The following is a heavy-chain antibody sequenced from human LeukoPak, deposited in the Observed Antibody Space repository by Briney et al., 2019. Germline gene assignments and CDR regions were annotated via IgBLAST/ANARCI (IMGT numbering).Heavy chain of an antibody. J-gene: IGHJ6*02. D-gene: IGHD6-13*01. Sequence: PGGSLRLSCAASGFTFSSYSMNWVRQAPGKGLEWVSSISSSSYIYYADSVKGRFTISRDNAKNSLYLQMNSLRAEDTAVYYCARSGYSSSREYYYYYYGMGVWGQGTTVTVSS. V-gene: IGHV3-21*01. CDR1: GFTFSSYS. CDR3: ARSGYSSSREYYYYYYGMGV. CDR2: ISSSSYI.